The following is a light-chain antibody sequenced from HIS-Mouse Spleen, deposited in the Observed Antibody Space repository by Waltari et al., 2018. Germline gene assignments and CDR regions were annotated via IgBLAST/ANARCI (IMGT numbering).Light chain of an antibody. CDR3: CSYAGSSTWV. J-gene: IGLJ3*02. Sequence: QSALTQPASVSGSPGQSTTISCTGTSSDVGRYNLFSWYQQHPGKAPKLMIYEGSKRPSGVSNRFSGSKSGNTASLTISGLQAEDEADYYCCSYAGSSTWVFGGGTKLTVL. V-gene: IGLV2-23*01. CDR2: EGS. CDR1: SSDVGRYNL.